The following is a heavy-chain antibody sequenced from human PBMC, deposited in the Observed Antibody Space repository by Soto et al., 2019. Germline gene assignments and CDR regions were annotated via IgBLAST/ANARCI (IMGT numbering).Heavy chain of an antibody. Sequence: QVQLVQSGAEVKKPGASVKVSCKAFDNTFPSYAMHWVRKAPGQRLEWMGWINAGNGNTKYSQKFQGRVTITRDTSASTAYMELSSLRSEDTAVYYCARDLGGWPDYWGQGTLVTVSS. CDR3: ARDLGGWPDY. CDR1: DNTFPSYA. D-gene: IGHD6-19*01. V-gene: IGHV1-3*01. J-gene: IGHJ4*02. CDR2: INAGNGNT.